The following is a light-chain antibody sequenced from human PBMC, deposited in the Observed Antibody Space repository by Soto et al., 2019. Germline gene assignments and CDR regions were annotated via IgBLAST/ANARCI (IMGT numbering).Light chain of an antibody. CDR2: DVN. Sequence: QSALTQPASVSGSPGPSIAISCTGTSSDVGSYNSVSWYQQYPGKAPKLMIHDVNNPRSGISDRFSGAKSGNTAALTISGLQAEDEADYYCSSLTSRTSCVFGTGTKLTVL. V-gene: IGLV2-14*03. CDR3: SSLTSRTSCV. J-gene: IGLJ1*01. CDR1: SSDVGSYNS.